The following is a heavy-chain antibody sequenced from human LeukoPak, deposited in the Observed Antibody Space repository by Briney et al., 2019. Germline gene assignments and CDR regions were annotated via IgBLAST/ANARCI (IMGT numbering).Heavy chain of an antibody. Sequence: SETLSLTCTVSDGSISSYYWSWIRQPPGKGLEWIGYIYYSGSTNYNPSLKSRVTISVDTSKNQFSLKLSSVTAADTAVYYCARAWRGTLGYFDYWGQGTLVTVSS. V-gene: IGHV4-59*01. CDR1: DGSISSYY. CDR3: ARAWRGTLGYFDY. J-gene: IGHJ4*02. CDR2: IYYSGST. D-gene: IGHD1-26*01.